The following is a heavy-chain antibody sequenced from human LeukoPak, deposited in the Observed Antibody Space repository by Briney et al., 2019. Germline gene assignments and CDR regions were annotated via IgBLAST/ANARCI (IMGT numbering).Heavy chain of an antibody. CDR1: GGTFSSYA. CDR3: ATKGGSYCSGGSCYDY. J-gene: IGHJ4*02. V-gene: IGHV1-69*04. CDR2: VIPILGIA. Sequence: SVKVSCKASGGTFSSYAISWVRQAPGQGLEWMGRVIPILGIANYAQKFQGRVTITADKSTSTAYMELSSLRSEDTAVYYCATKGGSYCSGGSCYDYWGQGTLVTVSS. D-gene: IGHD2-15*01.